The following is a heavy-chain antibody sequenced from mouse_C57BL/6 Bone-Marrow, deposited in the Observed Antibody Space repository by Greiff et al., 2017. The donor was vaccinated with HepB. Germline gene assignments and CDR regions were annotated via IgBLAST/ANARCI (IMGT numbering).Heavy chain of an antibody. CDR1: GFNIKDYY. D-gene: IGHD2-2*01. CDR2: IVPEDGET. V-gene: IGHV14-2*01. CDR3: ASEWLRRGYFDY. Sequence: EVQLQHSGAELVKPGASVKLSCTASGFNIKDYYMHWVKQRTEQGLEWIGRIVPEDGETKYAPKFQSKATITANTSSNTSYLQLSSLTYEDTAVYYCASEWLRRGYFDYWGQGTTLTVSS. J-gene: IGHJ2*01.